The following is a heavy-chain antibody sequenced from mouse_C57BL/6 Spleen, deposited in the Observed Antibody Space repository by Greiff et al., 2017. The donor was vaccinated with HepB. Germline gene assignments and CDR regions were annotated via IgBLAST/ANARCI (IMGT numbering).Heavy chain of an antibody. Sequence: EVMLVESGGGLVKPGGSLKLSCAASGFTFSSYTMSWVRQTPEKRLEWVATISGGGGNTYYPDSVKGRFTISRDNAKNTLYLQMSSLRSEDTALYYCARRGANAMDYWGQGTSVTVSS. CDR1: GFTFSSYT. CDR2: ISGGGGNT. V-gene: IGHV5-9*01. J-gene: IGHJ4*01. CDR3: ARRGANAMDY. D-gene: IGHD3-1*01.